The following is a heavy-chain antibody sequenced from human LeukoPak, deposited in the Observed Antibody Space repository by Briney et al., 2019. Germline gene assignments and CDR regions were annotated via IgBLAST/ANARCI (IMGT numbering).Heavy chain of an antibody. V-gene: IGHV4-39*01. J-gene: IGHJ3*02. D-gene: IGHD6-19*01. CDR2: IYYSGST. CDR3: ARVSVGQWLVLSAFDI. CDR1: GVSISSSYYY. Sequence: SETLSLTCTVSGVSISSSYYYWGWIRQPPGKGLEWIGSIYYSGSTYYNPSLKSRVTISVDTSKNQFSLKLRSVTAADTAVYYCARVSVGQWLVLSAFDIWAKGQWSPSLQ.